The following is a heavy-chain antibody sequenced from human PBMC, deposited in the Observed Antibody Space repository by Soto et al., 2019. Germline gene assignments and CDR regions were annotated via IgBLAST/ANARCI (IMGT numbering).Heavy chain of an antibody. J-gene: IGHJ4*02. CDR1: GFTFSSYG. V-gene: IGHV3-33*01. CDR3: ARFRVPSYFDY. CDR2: IWYDGSNK. Sequence: PGGSLRLCCAASGFTFSSYGMHWVRQAPGKGLEWVAVIWYDGSNKYYADSVKGRFTISRDNSKNTLYLQMNSLRAEDTAVYYCARFRVPSYFDYWGQGTLVTVSS.